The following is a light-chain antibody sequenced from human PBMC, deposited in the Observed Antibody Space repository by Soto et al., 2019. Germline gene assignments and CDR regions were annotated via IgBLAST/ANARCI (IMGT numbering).Light chain of an antibody. V-gene: IGKV3-15*01. J-gene: IGKJ1*01. CDR2: GAS. CDR3: QQYDNWWT. Sequence: EIVMTQSPATLSVSPGERATLSCRASQSVTSNLAWYQKKPGQGPRLLIYGASTRATGIPARFSGSGSGTDFTLTISSLQSEDFAVYYCQQYDNWWTFGQGTRVVIK. CDR1: QSVTSN.